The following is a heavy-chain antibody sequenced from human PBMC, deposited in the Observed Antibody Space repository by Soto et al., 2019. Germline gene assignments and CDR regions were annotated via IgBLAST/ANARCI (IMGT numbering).Heavy chain of an antibody. Sequence: EVQLLESGGGLVQPGGSLRLSCAASGFTFSSYAMSWVRQAPGKGLEWVSAISGSGGSTYYADSVKGRFTISRDNSKNTLYLQMNGLRAEDTAVYYCAKEGGIGGTITMVRGAYYFDYWGQGTLVTVSS. CDR2: ISGSGGST. D-gene: IGHD3-10*01. V-gene: IGHV3-23*01. J-gene: IGHJ4*02. CDR1: GFTFSSYA. CDR3: AKEGGIGGTITMVRGAYYFDY.